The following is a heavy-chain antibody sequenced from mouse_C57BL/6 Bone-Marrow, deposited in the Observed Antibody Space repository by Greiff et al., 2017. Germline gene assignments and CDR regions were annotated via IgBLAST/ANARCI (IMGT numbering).Heavy chain of an antibody. J-gene: IGHJ1*03. CDR3: ARSDCYWYFDV. Sequence: QVQLQQPGAELVKPGASVKLSCKASGYTFTSYWMHWVKQRPGQGLEWIGMIHPNSGSTNYNEKFKSKATLTVDKSSSTAYMQLSSLTSEDSAVYYCARSDCYWYFDVWGTGTTVTVSS. CDR1: GYTFTSYW. CDR2: IHPNSGST. V-gene: IGHV1-64*01.